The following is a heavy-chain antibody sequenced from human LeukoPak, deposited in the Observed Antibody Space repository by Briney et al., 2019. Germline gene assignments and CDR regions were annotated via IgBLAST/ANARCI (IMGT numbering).Heavy chain of an antibody. CDR3: ARAVVGVTYFDY. CDR2: IYYSGST. D-gene: IGHD2-21*02. J-gene: IGHJ4*02. V-gene: IGHV4-31*11. CDR1: GGSFSGYY. Sequence: SETLSLTCAVYGGSFSGYYWSWIRQHPGKGLEWIGYIYYSGSTYYNPSLKSRVTISVDTSKNQFSLKLSSVTAADTAVYYCARAVVGVTYFDYWGQGTLVTVSS.